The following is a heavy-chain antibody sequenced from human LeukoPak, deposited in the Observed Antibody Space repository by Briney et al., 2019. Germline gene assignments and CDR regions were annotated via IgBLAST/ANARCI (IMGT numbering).Heavy chain of an antibody. CDR2: INPNSGGT. V-gene: IGHV1-2*02. CDR1: GYTFTVYY. CDR3: ARPKRQLRYSGYDWLFDY. J-gene: IGHJ4*02. Sequence: GASMKVSCKASGYTFTVYYMHWVRQAPGQGLEWMGWINPNSGGTNYAQKVQVRGTMTSDRAISTAYMELSRLRSDATAVYDSARPKRQLRYSGYDWLFDYWGQGPLVPVSS. D-gene: IGHD5-12*01.